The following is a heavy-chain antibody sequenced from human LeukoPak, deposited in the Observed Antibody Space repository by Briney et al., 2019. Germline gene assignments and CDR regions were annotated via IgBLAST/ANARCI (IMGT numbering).Heavy chain of an antibody. D-gene: IGHD3-16*02. J-gene: IGHJ4*02. CDR2: INHSGST. V-gene: IGHV4-34*01. CDR3: ARVSYNYDYVWGSYRPLPHFDY. Sequence: SETLSLTCAVYGGSFSGYYWSWIRQPPGKGLEWIGEINHSGSTNYNPSLKSRVTISVDTSKNQFSLTLSSVTAADTAVYYCARVSYNYDYVWGSYRPLPHFDYWGQGTLVTVSS. CDR1: GGSFSGYY.